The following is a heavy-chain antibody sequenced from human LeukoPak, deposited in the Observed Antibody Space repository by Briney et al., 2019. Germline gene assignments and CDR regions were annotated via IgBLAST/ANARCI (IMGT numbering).Heavy chain of an antibody. CDR1: GGSISGYH. J-gene: IGHJ4*02. Sequence: SETLSLTCTVTGGSISGYHWNWIRQSPGKGLEWISNIFYTGNTDYNPSLKSRVTISINTSKNEISLILRSVTAADTAVFYCASSPKTYISSWPFLSWGQGTLVTVSS. CDR2: IFYTGNT. V-gene: IGHV4-59*08. D-gene: IGHD6-13*01. CDR3: ASSPKTYISSWPFLS.